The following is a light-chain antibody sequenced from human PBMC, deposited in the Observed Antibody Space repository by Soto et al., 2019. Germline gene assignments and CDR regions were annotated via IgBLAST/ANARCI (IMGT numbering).Light chain of an antibody. Sequence: QSALTQPASVSESPGQSITISCTGTSSDVGGYDFISWYQQHPGKAPKLMIYDATNRPSGVSNRFSGSKSGNTASLTISGLQAEDEADYYCSSYTSSSTQVFGTGTKLTVL. CDR3: SSYTSSSTQV. J-gene: IGLJ1*01. CDR2: DAT. V-gene: IGLV2-14*01. CDR1: SSDVGGYDF.